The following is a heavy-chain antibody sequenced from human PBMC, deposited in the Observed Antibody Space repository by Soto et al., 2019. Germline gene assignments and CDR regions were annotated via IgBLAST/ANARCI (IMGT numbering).Heavy chain of an antibody. D-gene: IGHD2-2*01. CDR3: AKDTDLGRPVIVVVPAAPADV. CDR2: ISGSGGST. V-gene: IGHV3-23*01. J-gene: IGHJ6*02. CDR1: GFTFSSYA. Sequence: GGSLRLSCAASGFTFSSYAMSWVRQAPGKGLEWVSAISGSGGSTYYADSVKGRFTISRDNSKNTLYLQMNSLRAEDTAVYYCAKDTDLGRPVIVVVPAAPADVWGHGTTVTVSS.